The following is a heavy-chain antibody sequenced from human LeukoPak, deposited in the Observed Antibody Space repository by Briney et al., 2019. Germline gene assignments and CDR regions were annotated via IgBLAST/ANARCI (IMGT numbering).Heavy chain of an antibody. D-gene: IGHD5-18*01. J-gene: IGHJ4*02. Sequence: ASVKVSCKASGYTFTGYYMHWVRQAPGQGLEWMGWINPNSGGTNYAQKFQGRVTMTRDTSISTAYMELSRLRSDDTAVYYCARVRRTAMVTPDYWGRGTLVTVSS. CDR2: INPNSGGT. CDR1: GYTFTGYY. CDR3: ARVRRTAMVTPDY. V-gene: IGHV1-2*02.